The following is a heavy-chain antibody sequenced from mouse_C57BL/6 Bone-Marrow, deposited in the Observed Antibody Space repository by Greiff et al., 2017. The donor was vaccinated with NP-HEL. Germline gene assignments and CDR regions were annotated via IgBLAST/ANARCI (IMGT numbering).Heavy chain of an antibody. Sequence: VKVVESGAELARPGASVKLSCKASGYTFTSYGISWVKQRTGQGLEWIGEIYPRSGNTYYNEKFKGKATLTADKSSSTAYMELRSLTSEDSAVYFCARRGLRRGSWFAYWGQGTLVTVSA. V-gene: IGHV1-81*01. CDR2: IYPRSGNT. CDR3: ARRGLRRGSWFAY. J-gene: IGHJ3*01. CDR1: GYTFTSYG. D-gene: IGHD2-4*01.